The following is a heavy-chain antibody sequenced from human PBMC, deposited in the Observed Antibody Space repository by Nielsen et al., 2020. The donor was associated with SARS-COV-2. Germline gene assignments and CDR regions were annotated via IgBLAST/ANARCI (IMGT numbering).Heavy chain of an antibody. D-gene: IGHD3-22*01. V-gene: IGHV3-43*01. Sequence: GESLKISCAASGFTFDDYTMHWVRQAPGKGLEWVSLISWDGGSTYYADSVKGRFTISRDNSKNSLYLQMNSLRTEDTALYYCARDYYDSSGYDYWGQGTLVTVSS. CDR2: ISWDGGST. CDR1: GFTFDDYT. CDR3: ARDYYDSSGYDY. J-gene: IGHJ4*02.